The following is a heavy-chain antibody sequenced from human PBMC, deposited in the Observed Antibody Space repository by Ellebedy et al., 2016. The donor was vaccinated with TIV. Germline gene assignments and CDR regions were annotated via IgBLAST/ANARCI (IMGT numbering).Heavy chain of an antibody. CDR1: GYTFTGYY. CDR2: INPNSGGT. V-gene: IGHV1-2*04. CDR3: ARGGRYWGFEDYYGMDV. Sequence: ASVKVSCXASGYTFTGYYMHWVRQAPGQGLEWMGWINPNSGGTNYAQKFQGWVTITRDTSASTAYMELSSLRSEDTAVYYCARGGRYWGFEDYYGMDVWGQGTTVTVSS. J-gene: IGHJ6*02. D-gene: IGHD7-27*01.